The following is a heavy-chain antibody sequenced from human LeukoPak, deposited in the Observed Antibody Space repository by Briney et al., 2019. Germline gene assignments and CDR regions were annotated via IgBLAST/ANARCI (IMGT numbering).Heavy chain of an antibody. Sequence: ASVKVSCKASGYTFNNYYMKWVRQAPGQGPEWMGIINPSGGSTSYAQKFQGRVTMTTDTSTSTAYMELRSLRSDDTAVYYCARENWNGGGYFDYWGQGTLVTVSS. J-gene: IGHJ4*02. D-gene: IGHD1-1*01. V-gene: IGHV1-46*02. CDR3: ARENWNGGGYFDY. CDR1: GYTFNNYY. CDR2: INPSGGST.